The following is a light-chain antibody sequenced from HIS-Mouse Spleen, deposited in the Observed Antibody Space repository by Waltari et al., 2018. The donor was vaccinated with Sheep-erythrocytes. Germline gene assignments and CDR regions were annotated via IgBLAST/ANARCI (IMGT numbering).Light chain of an antibody. CDR3: SSYAGSNNLV. CDR2: EVS. Sequence: QSALTQPPSASGSPGQSVTISCTGTSSDVGGYNYVSWYQQHPGKAPKLMIYEVSKRPSGAPDRFAGSKSGNTAPLTVSGLQAEDEADYYCSSYAGSNNLVFGGGTKLTVL. V-gene: IGLV2-8*01. J-gene: IGLJ2*01. CDR1: SSDVGGYNY.